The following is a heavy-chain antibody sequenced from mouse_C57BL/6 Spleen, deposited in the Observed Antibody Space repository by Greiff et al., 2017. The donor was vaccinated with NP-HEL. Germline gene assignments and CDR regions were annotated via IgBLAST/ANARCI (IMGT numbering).Heavy chain of an antibody. CDR2: ISYDGSN. CDR1: GYSITSGYY. V-gene: IGHV3-6*01. Sequence: EVQLMESGPGLVKPSQSLSLTCSVTGYSITSGYYWYCIRQLPGNQLGWMGYISYDGSNNYNPSLKNRISITRDTSKNQFFLKLNSVTTEDTATYYGARNDLGLGYAMDYWGQGTSVTVSS. J-gene: IGHJ4*01. D-gene: IGHD4-1*01. CDR3: ARNDLGLGYAMDY.